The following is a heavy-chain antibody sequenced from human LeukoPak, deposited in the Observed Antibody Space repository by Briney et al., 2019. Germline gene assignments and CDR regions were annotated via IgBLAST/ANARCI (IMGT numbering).Heavy chain of an antibody. V-gene: IGHV4-34*01. J-gene: IGHJ6*03. Sequence: SETLSLTCTVSGGSISGYYWSWIRQPPGKGLEWIGEINHSGSTNYNPSLKSRVTISVDTSKNQFSLKLSSVTAADTAVYYCARAGPPVFGVVTTYYYYYYMDVWGKGTTVTVSS. CDR3: ARAGPPVFGVVTTYYYYYYMDV. CDR1: GGSISGYY. D-gene: IGHD3-3*01. CDR2: INHSGST.